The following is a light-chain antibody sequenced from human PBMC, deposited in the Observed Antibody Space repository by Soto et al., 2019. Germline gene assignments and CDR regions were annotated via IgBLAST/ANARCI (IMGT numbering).Light chain of an antibody. V-gene: IGKV1-5*03. CDR1: QSISSW. J-gene: IGKJ1*01. Sequence: DIQMTQSPSTLSASVGGRVTITCRASQSISSWLAWYQQKPGKAPKLLIYKASSLESGVPSRFSGSGSGTAFTLTISSLQPDDFATYYCQQYNTYWTFGQGTTVE. CDR3: QQYNTYWT. CDR2: KAS.